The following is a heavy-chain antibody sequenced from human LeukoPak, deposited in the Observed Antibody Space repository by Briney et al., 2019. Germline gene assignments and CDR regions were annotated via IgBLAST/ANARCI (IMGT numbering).Heavy chain of an antibody. V-gene: IGHV3-7*01. CDR2: INQDGDEK. D-gene: IGHD4-11*01. CDR1: GFTFRTYW. J-gene: IGHJ1*01. Sequence: PGGSLRLSCTASGFTFRTYWMNWVRQAPGKGLEWVAKINQDGDEKYYVGSVQGRFTISRDNGKNSLYVQMNSLTVEDTAVYYCATYSTINAREFQYWGQGTLVTVSS. CDR3: ATYSTINAREFQY.